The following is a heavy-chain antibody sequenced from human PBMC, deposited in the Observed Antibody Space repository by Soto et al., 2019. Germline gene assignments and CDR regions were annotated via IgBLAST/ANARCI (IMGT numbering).Heavy chain of an antibody. CDR2: ISSYNGNT. CDR3: ARGPRYCSTTTCFSGVTWFDP. V-gene: IGHV1-18*04. D-gene: IGHD2-2*01. Sequence: ASVKVSCKASGYTFTSYGISWVRQAPGQGLEWMGWISSYNGNTNYAQKVQGRVTLTTDTSTSTTYMELRSLRSDDTAVYYCARGPRYCSTTTCFSGVTWFDPWGQGTLVIVSS. CDR1: GYTFTSYG. J-gene: IGHJ5*02.